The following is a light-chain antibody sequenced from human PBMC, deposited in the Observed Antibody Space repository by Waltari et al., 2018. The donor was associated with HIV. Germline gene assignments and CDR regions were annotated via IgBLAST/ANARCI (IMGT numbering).Light chain of an antibody. J-gene: IGLJ2*01. CDR2: DDS. V-gene: IGLV3-21*02. Sequence: SYVLTQPPSVSVAPGQTARITCAGSHIGGKIVHWHQQKPGQAPVLVVYDDSARPSGIPERFSGSNSGNTATLTISRVEAGDEADYYCQVWDIHSDHVLFGGGTKLTVL. CDR1: HIGGKI. CDR3: QVWDIHSDHVL.